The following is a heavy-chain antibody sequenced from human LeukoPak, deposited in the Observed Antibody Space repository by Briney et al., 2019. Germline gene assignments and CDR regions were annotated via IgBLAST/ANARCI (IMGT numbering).Heavy chain of an antibody. Sequence: ASVNVSCKASGYAFTSYDINWVRQATGQGLEWMGWMNPNSGNTGYAQKFQGRVTMTRNTSISTAYMELSSLRSEDTAVYYCARAPTLYDYVWGSYRYKQSVYYFDYWGQGTLVTVSS. CDR1: GYAFTSYD. D-gene: IGHD3-16*02. V-gene: IGHV1-8*01. CDR2: MNPNSGNT. CDR3: ARAPTLYDYVWGSYRYKQSVYYFDY. J-gene: IGHJ4*02.